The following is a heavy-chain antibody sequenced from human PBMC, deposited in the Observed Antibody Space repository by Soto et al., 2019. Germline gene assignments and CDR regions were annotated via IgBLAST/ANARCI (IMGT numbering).Heavy chain of an antibody. CDR2: INPNSGGT. Sequence: ASVKVSCKASGYTFTGYYMHWVRQAPGQGLEWMGWINPNSGGTNYAQKFQGWVTMTRDTSISTAYMELSRLRFDDTAVYYCARVSDTAMYYFDYWGQGTLVTVSS. V-gene: IGHV1-2*04. CDR3: ARVSDTAMYYFDY. CDR1: GYTFTGYY. J-gene: IGHJ4*02. D-gene: IGHD5-18*01.